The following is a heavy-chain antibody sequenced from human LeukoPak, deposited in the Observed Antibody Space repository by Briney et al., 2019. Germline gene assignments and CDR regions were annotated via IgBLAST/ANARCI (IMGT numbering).Heavy chain of an antibody. CDR1: GFTFSNAW. CDR3: TVQGLYPDDY. J-gene: IGHJ4*02. Sequence: GGSLRLSCAASGFTFSNAWMSWVRQAPGKGLEWVGRVKSKADGGTTDYAAPVKGRFTISRDDSQNTLYLQMDSLKTEDTAVYYCTVQGLYPDDYWGQGTLVTVSS. D-gene: IGHD5/OR15-5a*01. CDR2: VKSKADGGTT. V-gene: IGHV3-15*01.